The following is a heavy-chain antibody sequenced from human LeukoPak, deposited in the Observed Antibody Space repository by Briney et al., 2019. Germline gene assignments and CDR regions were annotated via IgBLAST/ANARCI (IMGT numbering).Heavy chain of an antibody. CDR2: ISVYNGNT. D-gene: IGHD6-13*01. CDR3: ATGTVSSSWLGIFDF. V-gene: IGHV1-18*01. Sequence: GASVKVSCKASGYNFTSHGISWVRQAPGQGLEWMGWISVYNGNTNYAQKLQGRVTMTTDTSTNTAYMELRSLRSDDTALYYCATGTVSSSWLGIFDFWGQGTLVTVSS. CDR1: GYNFTSHG. J-gene: IGHJ4*02.